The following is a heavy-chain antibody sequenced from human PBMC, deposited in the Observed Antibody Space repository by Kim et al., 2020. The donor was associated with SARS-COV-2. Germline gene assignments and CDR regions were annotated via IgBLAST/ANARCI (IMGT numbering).Heavy chain of an antibody. Sequence: GGSLRLSCAASGFTFSTYAMSWVRQAPGKGLEWVSGISGSGFSTYYADSVKGRFTISRDNSNNTLFLQMNSLRAEDTAVYYCAKVSSSSVWYWGQGTLVT. D-gene: IGHD6-19*01. J-gene: IGHJ4*02. CDR3: AKVSSSSVWY. CDR2: ISGSGFST. V-gene: IGHV3-23*01. CDR1: GFTFSTYA.